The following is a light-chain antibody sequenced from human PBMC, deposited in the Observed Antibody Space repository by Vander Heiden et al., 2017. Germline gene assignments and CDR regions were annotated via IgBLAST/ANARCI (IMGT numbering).Light chain of an antibody. CDR1: QIGSSN. V-gene: IGKV3-15*01. Sequence: ELVMTHSPATLSVSPGERATLSCRTRQIGSSNIAWYQQKHGQAPRLLIYGASTRATGIPARFSGSGSGTEFTLTISSLQSADFAVYYCQQYNNWIRYTFGQGTKLEIK. CDR2: GAS. J-gene: IGKJ2*01. CDR3: QQYNNWIRYT.